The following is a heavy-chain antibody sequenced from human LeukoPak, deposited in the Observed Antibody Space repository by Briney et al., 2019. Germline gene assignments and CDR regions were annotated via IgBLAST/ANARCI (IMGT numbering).Heavy chain of an antibody. D-gene: IGHD1-26*01. Sequence: XXXSGLFXXTNWMSWVRQAPGKGLEWVATIKPDGRDKYYVDSVKGRFTMSRDXGKNSVYLQMNSLRAEDTAVYYXXSWEASTNYWGQGTLVTVSS. J-gene: IGHJ4*02. V-gene: IGHV3-7*01. CDR1: GLFXXTNW. CDR3: XSWEASTNY. CDR2: IKPDGRDK.